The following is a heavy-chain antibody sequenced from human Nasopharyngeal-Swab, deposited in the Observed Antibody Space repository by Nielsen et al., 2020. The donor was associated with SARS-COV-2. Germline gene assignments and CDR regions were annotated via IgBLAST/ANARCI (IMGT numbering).Heavy chain of an antibody. CDR2: IYYCGST. J-gene: IGHJ5*02. V-gene: IGHV4-59*13. Sequence: PGKGLEWIGYIYYCGSTNYNPSLKSRVTITEDTSKNQFSLKLNSVTAADRAVDYCAGLVRQQPHHQFDPWGQGTLVTVSS. D-gene: IGHD6-13*01. CDR3: AGLVRQQPHHQFDP.